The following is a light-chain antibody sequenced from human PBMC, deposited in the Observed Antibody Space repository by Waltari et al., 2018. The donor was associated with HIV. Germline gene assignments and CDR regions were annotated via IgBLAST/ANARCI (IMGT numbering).Light chain of an antibody. Sequence: SYELTQPPSVSVSPGQTASITCSGDNLGDKYACWYQQKPGQSPVLVIYQDTKRPSGIPVRFPGSTSGSTATLTIGGTQAMDEADYYGQAWDSSTVVFGGGTKLTVL. J-gene: IGLJ2*01. CDR1: NLGDKY. V-gene: IGLV3-1*01. CDR3: QAWDSSTVV. CDR2: QDT.